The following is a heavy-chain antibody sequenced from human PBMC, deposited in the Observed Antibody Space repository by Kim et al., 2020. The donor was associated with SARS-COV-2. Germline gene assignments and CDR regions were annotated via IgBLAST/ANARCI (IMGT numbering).Heavy chain of an antibody. J-gene: IGHJ6*02. Sequence: GGSLRLSCAASGFTFSSYWMSWVRQAPGKGLEWVANIKQDGSEKYYVDSVKGRFTISRDNAKNSLYLQMNSLRAEDTAVYYCARDLVGNSWENYGMDVWGQGTTVTVSS. CDR3: ARDLVGNSWENYGMDV. D-gene: IGHD6-13*01. CDR1: GFTFSSYW. V-gene: IGHV3-7*01. CDR2: IKQDGSEK.